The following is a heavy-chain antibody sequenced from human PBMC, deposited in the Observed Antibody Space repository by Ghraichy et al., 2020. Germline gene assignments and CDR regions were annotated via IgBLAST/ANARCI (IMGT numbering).Heavy chain of an antibody. V-gene: IGHV3-21*06. J-gene: IGHJ4*02. Sequence: GESLRLSCAASGFIFRRDSMNWVRQAPGKELEWVSSISGDNKYIYYADSVKGRFTISRDNAKNLLYLQMNSLSAEDTAVYYCARDSTVFGVVVGIDYWGQGALVTVSS. CDR1: GFIFRRDS. D-gene: IGHD3-3*01. CDR3: ARDSTVFGVVVGIDY. CDR2: ISGDNKYI.